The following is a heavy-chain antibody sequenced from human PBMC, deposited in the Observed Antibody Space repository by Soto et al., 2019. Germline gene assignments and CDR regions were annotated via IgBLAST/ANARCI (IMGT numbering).Heavy chain of an antibody. Sequence: PGGSLRLSCAASGFTFSSYDMHWVRQATGKGLEWVSAIGTAGDTYYPGSVKGRFTISRENAKNSLYLQMNSLRAGDTAVYYCARGESSGNYDWSDAFDIWGQGAMVTVSS. CDR2: IGTAGDT. J-gene: IGHJ3*02. CDR1: GFTFSSYD. D-gene: IGHD4-4*01. CDR3: ARGESSGNYDWSDAFDI. V-gene: IGHV3-13*01.